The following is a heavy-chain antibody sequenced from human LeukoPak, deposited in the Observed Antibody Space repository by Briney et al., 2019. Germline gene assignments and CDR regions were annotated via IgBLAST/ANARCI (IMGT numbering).Heavy chain of an antibody. CDR1: GYTLTELS. D-gene: IGHD3-3*01. V-gene: IGHV1-24*01. CDR3: ATGPPDYDFWSGYRIDY. Sequence: PLASVTVSCKVSGYTLTELSMHWVRQAPGKGLEWMGGFDPEDGETIYAQKFQGRVTMTEDTSTDTAYMELSSLRPEDTAVYYCATGPPDYDFWSGYRIDYWGQGTLVTVSS. CDR2: FDPEDGET. J-gene: IGHJ4*02.